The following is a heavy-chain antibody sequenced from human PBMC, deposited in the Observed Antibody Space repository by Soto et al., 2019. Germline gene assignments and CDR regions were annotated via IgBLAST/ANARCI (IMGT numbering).Heavy chain of an antibody. Sequence: ASVKVSCKVSGYTLTELSMHWVRQAPGKGLEWMGGFDPEDGETIYAQKFQGRVTMTEDTSTDTAYMELSSLRSEDTAVYYCATGLPVTIGRFDYSGQRTLVTVSS. CDR2: FDPEDGET. CDR3: ATGLPVTIGRFDY. J-gene: IGHJ4*02. CDR1: GYTLTELS. D-gene: IGHD4-17*01. V-gene: IGHV1-24*01.